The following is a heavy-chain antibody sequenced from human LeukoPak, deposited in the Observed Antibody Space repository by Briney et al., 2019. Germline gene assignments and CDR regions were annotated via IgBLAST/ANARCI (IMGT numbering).Heavy chain of an antibody. J-gene: IGHJ4*02. CDR1: GGSINTITYY. D-gene: IGHD2/OR15-2a*01. V-gene: IGHV4-39*01. CDR3: ASYYSPMSFDY. Sequence: SETLSLTCSVSGGSINTITYYWGWIRQPPGKGLEWIGNIYYTGSADYNPSLKSRVTISVDTSRNQFSLKLRSVTAADTAMYYRASYYSPMSFDYWGQGTLVTVSS. CDR2: IYYTGSA.